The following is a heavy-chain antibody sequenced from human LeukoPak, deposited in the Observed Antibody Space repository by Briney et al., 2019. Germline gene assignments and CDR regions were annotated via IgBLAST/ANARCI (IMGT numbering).Heavy chain of an antibody. D-gene: IGHD2-21*01. CDR2: IYPGDSDT. J-gene: IGHJ3*02. Sequence: GESLKISCKGSGYSFTSYLIGWVRQVPGKGLEGMGIIYPGDSDTRYSPSFQGQVTISADKSISTAYLQWSSLKASDTAMYYCARHQHTGAFDIWGQGTMVTVSS. CDR1: GYSFTSYL. V-gene: IGHV5-51*01. CDR3: ARHQHTGAFDI.